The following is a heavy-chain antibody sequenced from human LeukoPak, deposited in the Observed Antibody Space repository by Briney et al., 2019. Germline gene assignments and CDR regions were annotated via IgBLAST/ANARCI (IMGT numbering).Heavy chain of an antibody. CDR1: GFTFDDYA. J-gene: IGHJ4*02. CDR2: ISWNSGSI. D-gene: IGHD1-26*01. CDR3: AKETGEEWEPSYFDY. Sequence: TGGSLRLSCAASGFTFDDYAMHWVRQAPGKGLEWVSGISWNSGSIGYADSVKGRFTISRDNAKNSLYLQMNSLRAEDTALYYCAKETGEEWEPSYFDYWGQGTLVTVSS. V-gene: IGHV3-9*01.